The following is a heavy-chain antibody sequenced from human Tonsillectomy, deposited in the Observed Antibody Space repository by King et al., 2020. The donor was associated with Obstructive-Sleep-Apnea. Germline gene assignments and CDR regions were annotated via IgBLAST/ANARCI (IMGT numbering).Heavy chain of an antibody. Sequence: VQLVESAAEVKKPGASVKVSCKASGYPFTGYFMHWVRQAPGQGLEWMGWINPYNGGTNYAQKFQGRVTMTRDTSITTAYMDLSRLRSDDTAVYFCARDPPRYYDSSPYWSPRFDPWGQGTLVTVSS. D-gene: IGHD3-22*01. J-gene: IGHJ5*02. CDR3: ARDPPRYYDSSPYWSPRFDP. CDR1: GYPFTGYF. CDR2: INPYNGGT. V-gene: IGHV1-2*02.